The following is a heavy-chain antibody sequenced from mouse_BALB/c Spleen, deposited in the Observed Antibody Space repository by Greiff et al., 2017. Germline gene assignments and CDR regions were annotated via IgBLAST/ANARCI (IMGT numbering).Heavy chain of an antibody. V-gene: IGHV5-4*02. CDR2: ISDGGSYT. CDR1: GFTFSDYY. Sequence: EVQRVESGGGLVKPGGSLKLSCAASGFTFSDYYMYWVRQTPEKRLEWVATISDGGSYTYYPDSVKGRFTISRDNAKNNLYLQMSSLKSEDTAMYYCARDPFDYWGQGTTLTVSS. CDR3: ARDPFDY. J-gene: IGHJ2*01.